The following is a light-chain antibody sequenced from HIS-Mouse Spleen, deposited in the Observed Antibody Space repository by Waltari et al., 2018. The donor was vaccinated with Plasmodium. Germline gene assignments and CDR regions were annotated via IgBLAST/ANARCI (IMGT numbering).Light chain of an antibody. J-gene: IGLJ3*02. CDR3: YSTDSSGNHRV. Sequence: SSELTQPPSVSVSPGQTARITRPGAALPKKYAYWYQQKAGQAPVLVIYEDSKRPSGIPKRFSGSSSGTMATLTISGAQVEDEADYYCYSTDSSGNHRVFGGGTKLTVL. CDR2: EDS. CDR1: ALPKKY. V-gene: IGLV3-10*01.